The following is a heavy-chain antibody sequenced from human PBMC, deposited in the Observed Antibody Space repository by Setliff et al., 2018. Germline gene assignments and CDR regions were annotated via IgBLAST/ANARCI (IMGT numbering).Heavy chain of an antibody. Sequence: SETLSLTCTVSGGSISSSSYYWGWIRQPPGKGLEWIGSMYYSGSTYYNPSLKSRVTMSVDTSKNQFSLKLNSVTAADTAVYYCAREQWLDPPGYYYMDVWAKGTTVTVSS. V-gene: IGHV4-39*07. CDR3: AREQWLDPPGYYYMDV. D-gene: IGHD6-19*01. CDR1: GGSISSSSYY. J-gene: IGHJ6*03. CDR2: MYYSGST.